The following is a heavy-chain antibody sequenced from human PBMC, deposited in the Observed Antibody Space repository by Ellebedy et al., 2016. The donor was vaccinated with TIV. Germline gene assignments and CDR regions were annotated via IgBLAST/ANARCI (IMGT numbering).Heavy chain of an antibody. Sequence: SETLSLTXAVYGGSFSGYYWSWIRQPPGKGLEWIGEINHSGSTNYSPSLKSRVTMSVDTSKNLFSLKLTSVTAADSAVYYCASESLYSSSLYSWGPGTLVTVSS. J-gene: IGHJ5*02. CDR3: ASESLYSSSLYS. CDR1: GGSFSGYY. D-gene: IGHD6-13*01. V-gene: IGHV4-34*01. CDR2: INHSGST.